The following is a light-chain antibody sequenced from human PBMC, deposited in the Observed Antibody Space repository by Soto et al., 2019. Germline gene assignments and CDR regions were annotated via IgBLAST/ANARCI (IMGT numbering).Light chain of an antibody. J-gene: IGKJ1*01. V-gene: IGKV3-20*01. CDR3: QHYGTTPWT. Sequence: ETVLTQSPGTLSLSPGERVTLSCRASQSVCSRCLAGYQQNPGQSPRLLIYGASTRATGIPDSFSGSGSGTDFPLTISRLEPEDFAVYYCQHYGTTPWTFGQGTKVGIK. CDR2: GAS. CDR1: QSVCSRC.